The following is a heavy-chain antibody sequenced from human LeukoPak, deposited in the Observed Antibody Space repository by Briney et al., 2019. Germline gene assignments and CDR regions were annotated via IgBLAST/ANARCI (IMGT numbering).Heavy chain of an antibody. V-gene: IGHV3-30-3*01. CDR3: ARAPYYYDSSGPYYFDY. CDR2: ISYDGSNK. CDR1: GFTFSSYA. Sequence: GGSLRLSCAASGFTFSSYAMHWVRQAPGKGLEWVAVISYDGSNKYYADSVKGRFTISRDNSKNTLYLQMNSLRAEDTAVYYCARAPYYYDSSGPYYFDYWGQGTLVTVSS. D-gene: IGHD3-22*01. J-gene: IGHJ4*02.